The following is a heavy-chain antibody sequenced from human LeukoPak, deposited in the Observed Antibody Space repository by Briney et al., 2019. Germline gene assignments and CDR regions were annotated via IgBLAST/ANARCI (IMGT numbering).Heavy chain of an antibody. J-gene: IGHJ6*03. V-gene: IGHV4-59*01. CDR1: GGSISSYY. CDR3: ARVVYSGYDFRGAMDV. CDR2: IYYSGST. Sequence: SETLSLTCTVSGGSISSYYWSWIRQPPGKGLEWIGYIYYSGSTNYNPSLKSRVTISVDTSKNQFSLKLSSVTAADTAVYYCARVVYSGYDFRGAMDVWGKGTTVTVSS. D-gene: IGHD5-12*01.